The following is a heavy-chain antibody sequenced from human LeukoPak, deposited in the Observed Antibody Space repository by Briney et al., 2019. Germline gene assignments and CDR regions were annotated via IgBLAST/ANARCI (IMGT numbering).Heavy chain of an antibody. Sequence: SETLSLTCAVYGGSFSGYYWSWIRQPPGKGLEWIGEINNSGSTNYNPSLKSRVTISVDTSKNHFSLKLSSVTAAATAVYYCARGGRDGYNYEPNWFDPWGQGTLVTVSS. CDR1: GGSFSGYY. V-gene: IGHV4-34*01. CDR3: ARGGRDGYNYEPNWFDP. D-gene: IGHD5-24*01. J-gene: IGHJ5*02. CDR2: INNSGST.